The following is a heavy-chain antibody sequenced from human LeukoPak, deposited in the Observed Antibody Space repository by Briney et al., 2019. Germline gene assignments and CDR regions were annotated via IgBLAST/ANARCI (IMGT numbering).Heavy chain of an antibody. CDR2: IRGKGFSDPP. CDR1: GFTFSDSA. CDR3: TVPQSGGNWFDP. Sequence: GGSLRLSCAAAGFTFSDSAIHWVRQASGKGLEWVGRIRGKGFSDPPAYAASVKDRFTISRDDSESTAYLQMNSLKAEDTAVYYCTVPQSGGNWFDPWGPGTQVTVSS. D-gene: IGHD3-16*01. J-gene: IGHJ5*02. V-gene: IGHV3-73*01.